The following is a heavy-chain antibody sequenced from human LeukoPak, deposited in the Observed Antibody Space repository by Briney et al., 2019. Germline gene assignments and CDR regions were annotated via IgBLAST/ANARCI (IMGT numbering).Heavy chain of an antibody. D-gene: IGHD4-17*01. CDR2: INTDGSST. J-gene: IGHJ4*02. CDR1: GFTFSNYW. Sequence: GGSLRLSCAASGFTFSNYWMHWVRQAPGKGLVWVSRINTDGSSTSYADSVKGRLTISRDNAKNSLYLQMNSLRAEDTAVYYCLVTTSGFDYWGQGTLVTVSS. CDR3: LVTTSGFDY. V-gene: IGHV3-74*01.